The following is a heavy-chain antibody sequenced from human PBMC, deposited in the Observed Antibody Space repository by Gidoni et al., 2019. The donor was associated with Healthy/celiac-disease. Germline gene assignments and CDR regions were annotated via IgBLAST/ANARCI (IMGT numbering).Heavy chain of an antibody. J-gene: IGHJ4*02. D-gene: IGHD3-10*01. CDR3: ARSVPPRNYGSGSLDY. Sequence: QVQLQESGPGLVQPSETLSLTCTVSGGSINSYYWSWIRQPPGKGLEWIGCIYYSGSTNYNPSLKSRVTISVDTSKNQFSLKLNSVTAADTAVYYCARSVPPRNYGSGSLDYWGQGTLVTVSS. CDR1: GGSINSYY. V-gene: IGHV4-59*01. CDR2: IYYSGST.